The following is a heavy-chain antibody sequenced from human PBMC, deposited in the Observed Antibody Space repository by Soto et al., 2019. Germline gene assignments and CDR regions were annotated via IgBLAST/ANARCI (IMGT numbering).Heavy chain of an antibody. CDR3: AKEGAVAATFFDY. CDR1: GFTFSSYW. CDR2: IKQDGSEK. J-gene: IGHJ4*02. Sequence: PGGSLRLSCAASGFTFSSYWMSWVRQAPGKGLEWVANIKQDGSEKYYVDSVKGRFTISRDNAKNSLYLQMNSLRAEDTAVYYCAKEGAVAATFFDYWGQGTLVTVSS. V-gene: IGHV3-7*03. D-gene: IGHD2-15*01.